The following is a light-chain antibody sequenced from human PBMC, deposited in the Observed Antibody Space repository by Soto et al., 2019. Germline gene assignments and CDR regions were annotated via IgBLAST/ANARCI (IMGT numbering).Light chain of an antibody. Sequence: QSVLTQPASVSGSPGQAITISCTGTTSDVGGYKYVSWYQQHPGKAPKLIIYDVTVRPSGISNRFSGSKSGNTASQTISGLQAEDEADYYCCSYTSSNTRVFGGGTKVTVL. CDR3: CSYTSSNTRV. CDR2: DVT. CDR1: TSDVGGYKY. V-gene: IGLV2-14*03. J-gene: IGLJ2*01.